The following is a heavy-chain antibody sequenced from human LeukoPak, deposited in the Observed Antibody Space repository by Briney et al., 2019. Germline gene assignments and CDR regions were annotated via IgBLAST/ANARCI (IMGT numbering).Heavy chain of an antibody. CDR2: ISFNGST. CDR1: TASISNYY. CDR3: ARDGFSDGDGVFFFDY. V-gene: IGHV4-59*01. J-gene: IGHJ4*02. D-gene: IGHD4-17*01. Sequence: PSETLSLTCTVSTASISNYYWSWIRQPPGKGREWIGYISFNGSTNYNPSLKSRVAISIDTSKNQFSLKVTSVTAADTAVYYCARDGFSDGDGVFFFDYWGQETLVTVSS.